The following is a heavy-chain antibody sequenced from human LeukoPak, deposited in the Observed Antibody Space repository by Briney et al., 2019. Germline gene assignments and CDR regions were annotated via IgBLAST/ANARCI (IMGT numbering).Heavy chain of an antibody. CDR3: AKVMVKGQLAQPFDY. Sequence: PGGSLRLSCAASGFTVSGNYMNWVRQAPGKGLEWVAVIYSGGETYHADSVRGRFTISRDNSKNTLHLQMHSLRVEDTAVYYCAKVMVKGQLAQPFDYWGQGTLVTVSS. D-gene: IGHD6-13*01. CDR2: IYSGGET. J-gene: IGHJ4*02. CDR1: GFTVSGNY. V-gene: IGHV3-66*01.